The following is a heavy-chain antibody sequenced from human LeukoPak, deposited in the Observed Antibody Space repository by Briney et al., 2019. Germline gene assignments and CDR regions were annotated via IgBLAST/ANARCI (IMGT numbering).Heavy chain of an antibody. J-gene: IGHJ3*02. CDR1: GFTFSSYS. CDR2: ISSGSSYI. V-gene: IGHV3-21*01. D-gene: IGHD3-10*01. CDR3: ARDRPTYGSGSSNAFDI. Sequence: PGGSLRLSCAASGFTFSSYSMNWVRQAPGKGLEWVSSISSGSSYIYYADSVKGRFTISRDNAKNSLYLQMNSLRAEDTAVYYCARDRPTYGSGSSNAFDIWGQGTMVTVSS.